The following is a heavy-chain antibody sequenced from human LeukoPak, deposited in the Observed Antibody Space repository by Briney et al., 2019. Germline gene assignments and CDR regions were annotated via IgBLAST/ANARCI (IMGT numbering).Heavy chain of an antibody. CDR1: GYTFTGYY. CDR3: AREDRNSSGYVDY. J-gene: IGHJ4*02. Sequence: ASVKVSCKASGYTFTGYYMHWVRQAPGQGLEWMGRIIPILGIANYAQKFQGRVTITADKSTSTAYMELSSLRSEDTAVYYCAREDRNSSGYVDYWGQGTLVTVSS. V-gene: IGHV1-69*04. D-gene: IGHD6-19*01. CDR2: IIPILGIA.